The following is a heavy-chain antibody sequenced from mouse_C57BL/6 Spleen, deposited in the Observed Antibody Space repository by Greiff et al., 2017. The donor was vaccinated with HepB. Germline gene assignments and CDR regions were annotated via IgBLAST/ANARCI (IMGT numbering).Heavy chain of an antibody. V-gene: IGHV14-4*01. CDR3: TTGILRDGFAY. CDR2: IDPENGDT. J-gene: IGHJ3*01. D-gene: IGHD1-1*01. CDR1: GFNIKDDY. Sequence: VQLQHSGAELVRPGASVKLSCTASGFNIKDDYMHWVKQRPEQGLEWIGWIDPENGDTEYASKFQGKATITADTSSNTAYLQLSSLTSEDTAVYYCTTGILRDGFAYWGQGTLVTVSA.